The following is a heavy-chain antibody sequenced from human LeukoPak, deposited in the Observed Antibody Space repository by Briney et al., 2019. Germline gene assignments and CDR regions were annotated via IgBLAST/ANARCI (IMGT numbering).Heavy chain of an antibody. J-gene: IGHJ4*02. CDR1: GYTFTSYG. CDR3: ARVPSGRPTYYFDY. Sequence: ASVKVSCKASGYTFTSYGISWVRQAPGQGLGWMGWISAYNGNTNYAQKLQGRVTMTTDSSTSTAYMELRSLRSDDTAVYYCARVPSGRPTYYFDYWGQGTLVTVSS. CDR2: ISAYNGNT. D-gene: IGHD6-19*01. V-gene: IGHV1-18*01.